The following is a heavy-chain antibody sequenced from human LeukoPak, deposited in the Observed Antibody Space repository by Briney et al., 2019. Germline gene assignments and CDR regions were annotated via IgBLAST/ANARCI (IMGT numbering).Heavy chain of an antibody. Sequence: GGSLRLSCAASGFTFSSYSMNWVRQAPGKGLEWVSSISSSSSYIYYADSVKGRFTISRDNAKNSLYLQMNSLRAEDTAVYYCARTALRYYGSGSFSLDVFDIWGQGTMVTVSS. CDR1: GFTFSSYS. CDR3: ARTALRYYGSGSFSLDVFDI. CDR2: ISSSSSYI. D-gene: IGHD3-10*01. V-gene: IGHV3-21*01. J-gene: IGHJ3*02.